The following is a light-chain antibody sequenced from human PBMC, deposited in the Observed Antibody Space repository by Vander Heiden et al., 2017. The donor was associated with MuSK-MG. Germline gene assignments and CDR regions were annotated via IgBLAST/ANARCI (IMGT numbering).Light chain of an antibody. Sequence: QSVRTEPPSLPDAPSQTVTISCSGSSSNIGNNAVDWYQQLPGKATKRLIFYDDLLPSGVSDRFSCYTAGTSASPATSGLQSEEEADDYCAESDDSLNGVVFGGGTKLTVL. CDR1: SSNIGNNA. CDR3: AESDDSLNGVV. CDR2: YDD. J-gene: IGLJ3*02. V-gene: IGLV1-36*01.